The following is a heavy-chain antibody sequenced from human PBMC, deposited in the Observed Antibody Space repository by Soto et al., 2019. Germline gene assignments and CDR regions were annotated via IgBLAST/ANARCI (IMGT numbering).Heavy chain of an antibody. Sequence: GGSLRLSCAASGFTFSSYAMHWVRQAPGKGLEWVAVISYDGSNKYYADSVKGRFTISRDNSKNTLYLQMNSLRAEDTAVYYCARDLAGYSYGHNYYGMDVWGQGTTVTVSS. CDR1: GFTFSSYA. D-gene: IGHD5-18*01. J-gene: IGHJ6*02. CDR2: ISYDGSNK. CDR3: ARDLAGYSYGHNYYGMDV. V-gene: IGHV3-30-3*01.